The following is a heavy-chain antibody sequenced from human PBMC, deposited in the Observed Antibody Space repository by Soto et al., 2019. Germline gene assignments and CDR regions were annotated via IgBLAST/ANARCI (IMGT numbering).Heavy chain of an antibody. CDR1: GYTFTSYA. D-gene: IGHD6-19*01. Sequence: ASLKVSCKAAGYTFTSYAMHGGRQAPGQRLEWMGWINAGNGNTKYSQKFQGRVTITRDTSASTAYMELSSLRSEDTAVYYCARDLSSGWYYNAFDIWGQGTMVTVSS. CDR3: ARDLSSGWYYNAFDI. J-gene: IGHJ3*02. CDR2: INAGNGNT. V-gene: IGHV1-3*01.